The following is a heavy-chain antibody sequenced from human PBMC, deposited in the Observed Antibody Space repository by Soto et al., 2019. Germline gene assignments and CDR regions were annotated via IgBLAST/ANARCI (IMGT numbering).Heavy chain of an antibody. Sequence: GGSLRLSCAASGFTFSSYAMSWVRQAPGKGLEWVSAISGSGGSTYYADSVKGRFTISRDNSKNTLYLQMNSLRAEDTAVYYCARVDSSGSSPFDYWGQGTLVTVSS. CDR2: ISGSGGST. V-gene: IGHV3-23*01. CDR1: GFTFSSYA. J-gene: IGHJ4*02. D-gene: IGHD3-22*01. CDR3: ARVDSSGSSPFDY.